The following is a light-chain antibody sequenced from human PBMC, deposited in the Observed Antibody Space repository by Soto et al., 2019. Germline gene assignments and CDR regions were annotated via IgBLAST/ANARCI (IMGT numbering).Light chain of an antibody. CDR2: WAS. V-gene: IGKV4-1*01. CDR1: QSVLYSANNKNY. CDR3: QQYYISPLT. Sequence: DIVMTQSPDSLAVSLGERATINCKSSQSVLYSANNKNYLAWYQQKAGQPPKVLIYWASNRESGVPDRFSGSGSGTDFTLTISRLQAEDVAVYYCQQYYISPLTFGGGTKVEIK. J-gene: IGKJ4*01.